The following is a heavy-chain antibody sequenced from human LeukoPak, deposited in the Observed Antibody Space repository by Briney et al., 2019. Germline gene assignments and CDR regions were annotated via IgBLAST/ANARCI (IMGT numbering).Heavy chain of an antibody. CDR1: GFTFSSYA. Sequence: GGSLRLSCAASGFTFSSYAMSWVRQAPGKGLEWVSAISGSGGSTYYADSVKGRFTISRDNSKNTLYLQMNSLRAEDTAVYYCARTTPYYYDSSGRNALGYWGQGTLVTVSS. D-gene: IGHD3-22*01. CDR3: ARTTPYYYDSSGRNALGY. J-gene: IGHJ4*02. CDR2: ISGSGGST. V-gene: IGHV3-23*01.